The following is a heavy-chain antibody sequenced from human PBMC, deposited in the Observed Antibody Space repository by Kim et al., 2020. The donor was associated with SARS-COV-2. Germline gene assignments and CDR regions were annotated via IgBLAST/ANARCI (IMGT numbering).Heavy chain of an antibody. CDR3: ARDRGYCSSTSCYSEGMGV. V-gene: IGHV3-30-3*01. CDR2: ISYDGSNK. Sequence: GGSLRLSCAASGFTFSSYAMHWVRQAPGKGLEWVAVISYDGSNKYYADSVKGRFTISRDNSKNTLYLQMNSLRAEDTAVYYCARDRGYCSSTSCYSEGMGVWGQGTTVTVSS. CDR1: GFTFSSYA. D-gene: IGHD2-2*01. J-gene: IGHJ6*02.